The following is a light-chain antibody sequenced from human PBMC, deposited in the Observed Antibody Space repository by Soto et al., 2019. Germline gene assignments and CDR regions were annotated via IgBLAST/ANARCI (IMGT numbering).Light chain of an antibody. J-gene: IGLJ1*01. CDR1: SSDVGGYNY. Sequence: QSVLTQPPSASGSPGQSVTISCTGTSSDVGGYNYVSWYQQHPGKAPKLMIYEVSKRPSGVPDRFSGSKSGNTASLTVSGLQAEDEADYYCSSYAGSNIYGFGTGTKVTVL. V-gene: IGLV2-8*01. CDR3: SSYAGSNIYG. CDR2: EVS.